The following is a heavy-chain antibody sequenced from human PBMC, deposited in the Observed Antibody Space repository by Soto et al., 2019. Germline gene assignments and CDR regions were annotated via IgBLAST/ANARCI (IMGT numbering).Heavy chain of an antibody. CDR3: ARELQGLYYFDY. V-gene: IGHV1-3*01. D-gene: IGHD4-4*01. Sequence: GXSVKVSCKASEYSFTSYTMHWGRRAPGQRLEWMGWINGGNGNTKYSQKFQGRVTITRDTSASTAYMELSSLRSDDTAVYYCARELQGLYYFDYWGQGTLVTVSS. CDR2: INGGNGNT. J-gene: IGHJ4*02. CDR1: EYSFTSYT.